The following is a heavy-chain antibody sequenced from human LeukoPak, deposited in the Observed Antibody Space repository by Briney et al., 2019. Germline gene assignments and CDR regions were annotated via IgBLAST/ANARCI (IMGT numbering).Heavy chain of an antibody. D-gene: IGHD6-19*01. Sequence: GGSLRLSCAASGFTFSSYGMHWVRQAPGKGLEWVAFIRYDGSNKYYADSVKGRFTISRDNSKNTLYLQMNSLRAEDTAVYYCAKDLGRGIAVAGIYYWGQGTLVTVSS. CDR3: AKDLGRGIAVAGIYY. V-gene: IGHV3-30*02. CDR2: IRYDGSNK. J-gene: IGHJ4*02. CDR1: GFTFSSYG.